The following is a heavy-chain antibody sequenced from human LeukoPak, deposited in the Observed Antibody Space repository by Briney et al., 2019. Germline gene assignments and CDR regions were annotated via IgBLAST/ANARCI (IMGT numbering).Heavy chain of an antibody. J-gene: IGHJ2*01. CDR3: AREKRITMIVVVTRGYFDL. V-gene: IGHV3-7*01. D-gene: IGHD3-22*01. Sequence: GGSLRLSCAASGFTFSSYWMSWVRQAPGKGLEWVANIQQDGSEKYYVDSVKGRFTISRDNAKNSLYLQMNSLRAEDTAVYYCAREKRITMIVVVTRGYFDLWGRGTLVTVSS. CDR1: GFTFSSYW. CDR2: IQQDGSEK.